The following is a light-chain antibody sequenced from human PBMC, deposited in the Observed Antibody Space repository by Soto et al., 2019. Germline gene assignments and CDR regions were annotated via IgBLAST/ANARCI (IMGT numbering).Light chain of an antibody. CDR2: EVS. CDR1: SSDLGGYNY. CDR3: SSYTSSSHVV. Sequence: QSALTQPASVSGSPGQSITISCTGTSSDLGGYNYVSWYQQHPGKAPKLMIYEVSNRPSGVSNRLSGSKSGNTASLTISGLQAEDEADYYCSSYTSSSHVVFGGGTKLTVL. J-gene: IGLJ2*01. V-gene: IGLV2-14*01.